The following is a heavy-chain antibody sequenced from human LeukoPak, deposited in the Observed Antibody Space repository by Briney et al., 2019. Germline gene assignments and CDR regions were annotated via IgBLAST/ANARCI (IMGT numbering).Heavy chain of an antibody. CDR2: ISSNCSTI. D-gene: IGHD3-10*02. Sequence: GGSLRLSCAASGFTFSSYEMNWVRQAPRKGLEWVAYISSNCSTIYYADSVKGRFSSYRDNAKNSLYLQMNSLRAEDTAVYYCAELGITMIGGFWGKGTTVTVSS. CDR1: GFTFSSYE. CDR3: AELGITMIGGF. J-gene: IGHJ6*04. V-gene: IGHV3-48*03.